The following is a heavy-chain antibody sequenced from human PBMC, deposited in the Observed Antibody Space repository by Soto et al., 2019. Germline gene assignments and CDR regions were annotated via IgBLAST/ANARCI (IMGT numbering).Heavy chain of an antibody. V-gene: IGHV4-39*01. CDR3: ASKRITIFGVVIEYFDY. Sequence: SETLSLTCTVSGGSISSSSYYWGWIRQPPGKGLEWIGSIYYSGSTYYNPSLKSRVTISVDTSKNQFSLKLSSVTAADTAVYYCASKRITIFGVVIEYFDYWGQGTLVTVSS. CDR2: IYYSGST. J-gene: IGHJ4*02. CDR1: GGSISSSSYY. D-gene: IGHD3-3*01.